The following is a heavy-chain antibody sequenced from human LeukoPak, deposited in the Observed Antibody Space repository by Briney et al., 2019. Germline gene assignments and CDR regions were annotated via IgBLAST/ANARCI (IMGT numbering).Heavy chain of an antibody. CDR3: ARPLIGGGWHAFEI. CDR2: IYDSGST. D-gene: IGHD3-22*01. CDR1: GGSSSSYY. V-gene: IGHV4-59*08. Sequence: PCETLGLTRTVSGGSSSSYYWSWIRQPPGKGLEWIGYIYDSGSTSYKPSLKSRVTISGDTSKNQFSLRLSSVTAADTAVYYCARPLIGGGWHAFEIWGEGTLASVSS. J-gene: IGHJ3*02.